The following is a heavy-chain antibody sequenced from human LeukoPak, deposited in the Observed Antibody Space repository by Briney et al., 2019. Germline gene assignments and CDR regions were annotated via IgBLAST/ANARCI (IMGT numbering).Heavy chain of an antibody. J-gene: IGHJ4*02. Sequence: PSETLSLTCTVSGGSVSSGSYYWSWIRQPPGKGLEWVGYIYYSGSTTYNPSLKGRVTISVDTSKNQFSLQLSSVTAADTAVYYCARMYSSYFDYWGQGSLVTVSS. CDR2: IYYSGST. D-gene: IGHD4-11*01. V-gene: IGHV4-61*01. CDR3: ARMYSSYFDY. CDR1: GGSVSSGSYY.